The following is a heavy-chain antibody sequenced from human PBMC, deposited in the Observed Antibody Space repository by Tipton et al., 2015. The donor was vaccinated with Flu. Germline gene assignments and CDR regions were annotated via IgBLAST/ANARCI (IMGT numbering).Heavy chain of an antibody. CDR2: IYYSGST. CDR3: ARERGIAAAGTNWFDP. V-gene: IGHV4-39*07. CDR1: GGPISSSSYY. D-gene: IGHD6-13*01. Sequence: TLSLTCTVFGGPISSSSYYWGWLRQPPGKGLEWIGSIYYSGSTYYNPSLKSRVTISVDTSKNQVSMKRSSVTAAETAVYYCARERGIAAAGTNWFDPWGQGTLVTVSS. J-gene: IGHJ5*02.